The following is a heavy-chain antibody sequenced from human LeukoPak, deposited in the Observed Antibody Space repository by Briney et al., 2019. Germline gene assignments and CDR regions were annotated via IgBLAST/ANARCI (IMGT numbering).Heavy chain of an antibody. Sequence: PGGALLLSCSASGFAFNTYAISWGRQAPGEGVGVGSGIIGSGSSTYFAESVKGRFTISRDNTKNTRYLQMNILRAEDTALYYCARPQAGDSSGLYGMDVWGQGTTVTVSS. CDR1: GFAFNTYA. D-gene: IGHD3-22*01. CDR2: IIGSGSST. V-gene: IGHV3-23*01. CDR3: ARPQAGDSSGLYGMDV. J-gene: IGHJ6*02.